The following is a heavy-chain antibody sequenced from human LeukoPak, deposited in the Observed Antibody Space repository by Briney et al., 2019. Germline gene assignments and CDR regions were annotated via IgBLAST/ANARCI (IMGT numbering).Heavy chain of an antibody. Sequence: GESLKISCKGSGYSFTSYWIGWVRQMPGKGLEWMGIIYPGDSDTRYSPSFQGQVTISADKSISTAYLQWSSLKASDTAMYYCARQTLGELSLYPQNPFDYWGQGTLVTVSS. CDR3: ARQTLGELSLYPQNPFDY. D-gene: IGHD3-16*02. V-gene: IGHV5-51*01. CDR1: GYSFTSYW. J-gene: IGHJ4*02. CDR2: IYPGDSDT.